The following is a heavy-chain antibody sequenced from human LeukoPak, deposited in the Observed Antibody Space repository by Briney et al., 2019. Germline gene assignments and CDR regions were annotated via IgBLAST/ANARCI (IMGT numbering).Heavy chain of an antibody. CDR3: ARLRIAAAGAALDY. J-gene: IGHJ4*02. CDR2: INPNSGGT. Sequence: ASVKVSCKASGYTFTGYYMRWVRQAPGQGLEWMGWINPNSGGTNYAQKFQGRVTMTRDTSISTAYMELSRLRSDDTAVYYCARLRIAAAGAALDYWGQGTLVTVSS. D-gene: IGHD6-13*01. V-gene: IGHV1-2*02. CDR1: GYTFTGYY.